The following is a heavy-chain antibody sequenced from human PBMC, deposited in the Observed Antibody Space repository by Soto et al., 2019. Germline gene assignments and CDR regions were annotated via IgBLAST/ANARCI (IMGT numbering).Heavy chain of an antibody. CDR3: AGDRTLASQWTNYYYDYGMDV. CDR2: ISAYNGNT. CDR1: GYTFTSYG. V-gene: IGHV1-18*04. D-gene: IGHD3-3*02. J-gene: IGHJ6*02. Sequence: QVQLVQSGAEVKEPGASVKVSCKASGYTFTSYGISWVRQAPGQGPEWMGWISAYNGNTNYAQNLQGRVTMTTDTSTGTDYMELRSLRPDDTAVYYCAGDRTLASQWTNYYYDYGMDVWGQGTTGTAAS.